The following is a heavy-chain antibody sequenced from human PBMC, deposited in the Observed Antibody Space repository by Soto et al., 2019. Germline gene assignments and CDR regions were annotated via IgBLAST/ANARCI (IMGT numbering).Heavy chain of an antibody. CDR3: ARRGDWFDP. CDR2: ISHSGST. Sequence: SETLSLTCTVSGGSISSNYWSWIRQPPGKGLEWIGYISHSGSTNYNPSLRSRVTISIDTSNSHFSLKLSSVTAADTAVYYCARRGDWFDPWGQGTLVTVSS. J-gene: IGHJ5*02. V-gene: IGHV4-59*08. CDR1: GGSISSNY.